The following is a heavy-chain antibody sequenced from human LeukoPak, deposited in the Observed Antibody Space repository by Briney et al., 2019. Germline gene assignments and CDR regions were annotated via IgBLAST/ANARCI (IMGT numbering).Heavy chain of an antibody. D-gene: IGHD4-17*01. V-gene: IGHV3-53*01. CDR2: IYSGGST. CDR3: ARLADGDHFDY. J-gene: IGHJ4*02. Sequence: SGGSLRLSCAASGFTVSSNYMGWVRQAPGKGLEWVSVIYSGGSTYYADSVKGRFTISRDNSKNTLYLQMNSLRAGDTAVYYCARLADGDHFDYWGQGTLVTVSS. CDR1: GFTVSSNY.